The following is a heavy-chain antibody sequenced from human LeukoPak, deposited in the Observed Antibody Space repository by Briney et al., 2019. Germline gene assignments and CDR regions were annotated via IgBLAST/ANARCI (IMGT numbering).Heavy chain of an antibody. CDR2: IRSKANNYAT. Sequence: GGSLRLSCAASGFAFSGSAMHWVRQASGKGLEWVGRIRSKANNYATAYAASVRGRFTISRDDSKTTAYLQMNSLKTEDTAVYYCTRLPLTDIAVAGSDYWGQGTLVTVSS. CDR1: GFAFSGSA. D-gene: IGHD6-19*01. V-gene: IGHV3-73*01. CDR3: TRLPLTDIAVAGSDY. J-gene: IGHJ4*02.